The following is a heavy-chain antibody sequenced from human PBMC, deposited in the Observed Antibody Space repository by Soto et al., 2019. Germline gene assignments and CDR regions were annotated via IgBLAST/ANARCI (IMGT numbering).Heavy chain of an antibody. Sequence: SETLSLTCAVYGGSFSGYYWSWIRQPPEKGLEWIGEINHSGSTNYNPSLKSRVTISVDTSKNQFSLKLSSVTAADTAVYYCARLRRHSYRPGYYYYYYGMDVWGQGTTVTVSS. CDR3: ARLRRHSYRPGYYYYYYGMDV. J-gene: IGHJ6*02. D-gene: IGHD5-18*01. CDR2: INHSGST. V-gene: IGHV4-34*01. CDR1: GGSFSGYY.